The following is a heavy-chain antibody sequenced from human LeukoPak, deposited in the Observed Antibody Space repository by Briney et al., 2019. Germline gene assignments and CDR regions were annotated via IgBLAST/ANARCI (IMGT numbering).Heavy chain of an antibody. Sequence: GGSLRLSCAASGFTFSDYYMSWIRQAPGKGLEWVSYISSSGSTIYYADSVKGRFTISRDNAKNSLYLQMNSLRAEDTAVYYCATSDPYYYGSGSRLVFDYWGQGTLVTVSS. J-gene: IGHJ4*02. V-gene: IGHV3-11*01. CDR1: GFTFSDYY. CDR2: ISSSGSTI. CDR3: ATSDPYYYGSGSRLVFDY. D-gene: IGHD3-10*01.